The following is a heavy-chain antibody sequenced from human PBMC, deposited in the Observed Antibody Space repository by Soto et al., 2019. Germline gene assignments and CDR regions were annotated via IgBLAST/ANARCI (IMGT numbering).Heavy chain of an antibody. V-gene: IGHV1-69*13. CDR1: GGTFSSYA. CDR3: ANSMTTGPYYYHYGMDV. D-gene: IGHD4-17*01. Sequence: SVKVSCTASGGTFSSYAISWVRQAPGQGLEWMGGIIPIFGTANYAQKFQGRVTITADESTSTAYMELSSLRSEDTAVYYCANSMTTGPYYYHYGMDVWGQGTTVTVSS. CDR2: IIPIFGTA. J-gene: IGHJ6*02.